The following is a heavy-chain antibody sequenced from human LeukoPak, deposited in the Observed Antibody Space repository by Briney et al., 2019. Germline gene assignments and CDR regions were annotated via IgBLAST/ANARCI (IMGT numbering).Heavy chain of an antibody. CDR1: GGSISSYY. V-gene: IGHV4-59*01. CDR3: ATRGAYSYGLNDYYYMDV. CDR2: IYYSGST. J-gene: IGHJ6*03. Sequence: SETLSLTCTVSGGSISSYYWSWIRQPPGKGLEWIGYIYYSGSTNYNPSLKSRVTISVDTSKNQFSLKLSSVTAADTAVYYCATRGAYSYGLNDYYYMDVWGKGTTVTISS. D-gene: IGHD5-18*01.